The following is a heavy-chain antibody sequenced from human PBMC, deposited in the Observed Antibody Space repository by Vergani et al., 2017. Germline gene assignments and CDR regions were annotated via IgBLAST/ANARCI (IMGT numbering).Heavy chain of an antibody. J-gene: IGHJ6*02. V-gene: IGHV4-61*05. D-gene: IGHD3-10*01. CDR2: IYYSGST. CDR1: GGSISSSSYY. CDR3: AKNRLLWFGDPGGMDV. Sequence: QLQLQESGPGLVKPSETLSLTCTVSGGSISSSSYYWGWIRQPPGKGLEWIGYIYYSGSTNYNPSLKSRVTISVDTSKNQFSLKLSSVTAADTAVYYCAKNRLLWFGDPGGMDVWGQGTTVTVSS.